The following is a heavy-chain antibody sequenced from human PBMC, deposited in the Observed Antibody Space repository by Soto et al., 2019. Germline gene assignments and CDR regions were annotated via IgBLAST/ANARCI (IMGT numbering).Heavy chain of an antibody. CDR3: ARGHFGGNKGG. CDR2: VNGGGDNI. D-gene: IGHD3-16*01. J-gene: IGHJ6*02. V-gene: IGHV3-23*01. Sequence: EVQLLESGGGLVQPGGSLRLSCAASEFTFSSYSMIWVRQAPGKGLEWVSGVNGGGDNIYYAESVKGRFTISSDNSKNTPELQMNSPGAEDTGVFYRARGHFGGNKGGWGQGTTVTVSS. CDR1: EFTFSSYS.